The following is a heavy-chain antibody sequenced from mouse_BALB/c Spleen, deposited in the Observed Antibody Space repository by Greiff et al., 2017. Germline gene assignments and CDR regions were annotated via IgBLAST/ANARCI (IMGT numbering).Heavy chain of an antibody. J-gene: IGHJ3*01. Sequence: EVQLQQSGPELVKPGASVKMSCKASGYTFTDYYMDWVKQSHGESFEWIGRVNPYNGGTSYNQKFKGKATLTVDKSSSTAYMELNSLTSEDSAVYYCAMGNSFAYWGQGTLVTVS. V-gene: IGHV1-19*01. CDR2: VNPYNGGT. CDR3: AMGNSFAY. CDR1: GYTFTDYY.